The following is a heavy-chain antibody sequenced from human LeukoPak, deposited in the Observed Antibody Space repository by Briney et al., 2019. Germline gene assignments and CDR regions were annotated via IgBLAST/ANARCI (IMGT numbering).Heavy chain of an antibody. J-gene: IGHJ6*03. CDR1: GFTFSSYG. D-gene: IGHD1-26*01. V-gene: IGHV3-30*02. CDR2: IRYDGSND. CDR3: SKEVVSGMDV. Sequence: GGSLRLSCAASGFTFSSYGMHWVRQAPGKGLEWVTFIRYDGSNDYYADSVKGRFTISRDNSKNTLYLQINSLRAEDTAVYYCSKEVVSGMDVWGKGTTVTVSS.